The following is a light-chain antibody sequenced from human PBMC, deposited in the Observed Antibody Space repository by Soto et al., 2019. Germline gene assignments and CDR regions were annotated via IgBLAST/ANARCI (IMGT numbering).Light chain of an antibody. Sequence: EIVMTQSPGTLSVSPGERATLSFRASQTVSRQLAWYQQKPGQAPRLLIFGASTRATGIPDRFSGSGSGTDFTLTISFLQSEDFAVYYCQQYNSWPLITFGPGTRLDIK. CDR1: QTVSRQ. V-gene: IGKV3-15*01. J-gene: IGKJ5*01. CDR2: GAS. CDR3: QQYNSWPLIT.